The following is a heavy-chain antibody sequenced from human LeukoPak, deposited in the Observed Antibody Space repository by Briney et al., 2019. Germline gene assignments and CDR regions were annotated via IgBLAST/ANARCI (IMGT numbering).Heavy chain of an antibody. CDR2: INSDGSHT. J-gene: IGHJ4*02. V-gene: IGHV3-74*01. Sequence: TGGSLRLFCAASGFTFSSYWMHWARQAPGEGLVWVARINSDGSHTDYADSVKGRFTISRDNAKNTLFLQMNSLRAEDTAVYFCVSGFLTGYCDYWGQGTLVTVSS. CDR1: GFTFSSYW. D-gene: IGHD3-9*01. CDR3: VSGFLTGYCDY.